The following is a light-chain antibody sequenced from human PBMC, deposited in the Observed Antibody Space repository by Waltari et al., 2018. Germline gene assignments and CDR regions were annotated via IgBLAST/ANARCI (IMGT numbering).Light chain of an antibody. CDR3: QSADSSGTYRV. J-gene: IGLJ2*01. V-gene: IGLV3-25*03. CDR2: KDS. CDR1: ALPKQY. Sequence: SYALTQPPSVSVSPGQTARIPCSGDALPKQYAYWYQQKPGQAPVLVIFKDSERPSGIPERFSGSSSGTTVTLTISGVQAEDEADYYCQSADSSGTYRVFGGGTKLTVL.